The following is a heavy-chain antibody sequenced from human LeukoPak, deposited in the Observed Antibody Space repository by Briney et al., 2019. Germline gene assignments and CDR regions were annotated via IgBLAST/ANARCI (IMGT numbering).Heavy chain of an antibody. Sequence: GRSLRLSCAASGFVFSTYAMHWVRQAPGKGLEWVAVILYDGTNQYYADSVKGRFTISRDNSRNTLYLQMNSLKVEDTAVYYCARDFRDYRDYVAYFDSWGQGTLVTVSS. CDR2: ILYDGTNQ. CDR1: GFVFSTYA. J-gene: IGHJ4*02. CDR3: ARDFRDYRDYVAYFDS. V-gene: IGHV3-30-3*01. D-gene: IGHD4-17*01.